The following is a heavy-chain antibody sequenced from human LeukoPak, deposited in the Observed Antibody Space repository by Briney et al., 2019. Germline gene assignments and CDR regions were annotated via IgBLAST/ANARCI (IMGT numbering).Heavy chain of an antibody. D-gene: IGHD2-8*02. V-gene: IGHV4-61*01. CDR3: ARGYCTGGVCPDGFDI. CDR1: GGSLSSGIYY. Sequence: SETLSLTCTVSGGSLSSGIYYWSWIRQPPGKGLEWIGYIYYSGRTNYNPSLKSRVTMSVETSKNQFSLKVTSVNAADTAVYYCARGYCTGGVCPDGFDIWGQGTMVTVSS. CDR2: IYYSGRT. J-gene: IGHJ3*02.